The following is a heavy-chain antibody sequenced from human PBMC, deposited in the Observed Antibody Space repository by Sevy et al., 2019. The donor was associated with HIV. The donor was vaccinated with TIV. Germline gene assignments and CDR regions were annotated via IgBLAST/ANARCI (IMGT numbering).Heavy chain of an antibody. CDR1: GGSISYYY. Sequence: SETLSLTCTVSGGSISYYYWTWIRQPPGNGLEWIGYIYDSGRTNYNPSLKSRVTISVDTSKNQFSLKLSSVTAADTAVYYCAREGFTSSSFGWFDPWGQGTLVTVSS. CDR3: AREGFTSSSFGWFDP. D-gene: IGHD6-13*01. V-gene: IGHV4-59*13. J-gene: IGHJ5*02. CDR2: IYDSGRT.